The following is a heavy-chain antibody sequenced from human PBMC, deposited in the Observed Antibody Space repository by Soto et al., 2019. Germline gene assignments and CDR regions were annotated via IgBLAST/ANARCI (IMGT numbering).Heavy chain of an antibody. Sequence: QVQLQESGPGLVKPSQTLSLTCTVSGGSISSGGYYWSWIRQHPGKGLECIGYLYDSGSTYYNPSLKIMVTITGDTSENQVSLKLSLVTAADTAVYYCARGEVRTTFRHWGQGTLVTVSS. J-gene: IGHJ4*02. CDR1: GGSISSGGYY. CDR3: ARGEVRTTFRH. V-gene: IGHV4-31*01. D-gene: IGHD3-10*01. CDR2: LYDSGST.